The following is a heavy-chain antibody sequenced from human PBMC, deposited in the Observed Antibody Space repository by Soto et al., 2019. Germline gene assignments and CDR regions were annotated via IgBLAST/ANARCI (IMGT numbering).Heavy chain of an antibody. CDR1: GYTFSSYA. CDR2: ISYDGSNK. Sequence: GGSLRLSCEASGYTFSSYAMPWVRQAPGKGLEWVAVISYDGSNKYYADSVKGRFTISRDNSKNTLYLQMNTLRAEDTAAYYCARDPHCSGGSCSADWGQGTLVTVS. J-gene: IGHJ4*02. CDR3: ARDPHCSGGSCSAD. V-gene: IGHV3-30-3*01. D-gene: IGHD2-15*01.